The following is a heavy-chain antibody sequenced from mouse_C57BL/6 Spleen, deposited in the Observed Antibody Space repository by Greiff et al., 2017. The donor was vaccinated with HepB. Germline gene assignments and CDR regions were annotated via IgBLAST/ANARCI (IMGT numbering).Heavy chain of an antibody. CDR3: ARLYRDWYFDV. CDR2: IYPGDGDT. CDR1: GYAFSSYW. Sequence: VQLQQSGAELVKPGASVKISCKASGYAFSSYWMNWVKQRPGKGLEWIGQIYPGDGDTNYNGKFKGKATLTADKSSSTAYMQLSSLTAEDSAVYFCARLYRDWYFDVWGTGTTVTVSS. V-gene: IGHV1-80*01. J-gene: IGHJ1*03. D-gene: IGHD2-14*01.